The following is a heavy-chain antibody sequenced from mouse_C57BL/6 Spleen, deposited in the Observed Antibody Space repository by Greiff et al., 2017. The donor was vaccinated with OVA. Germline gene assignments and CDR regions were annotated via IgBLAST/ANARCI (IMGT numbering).Heavy chain of an antibody. Sequence: QVQLKQPGAELVMPGASVKLSCKASGYTFTSYWMHWVKQRPGQGLEWIGEIDPADSYTNYNQKFKGKSTLTVDKSSSTAYMQLISLTSEDSAVYYCARKCFYDYDGFDYWGQGTTLTVSS. CDR3: ARKCFYDYDGFDY. D-gene: IGHD2-4*01. CDR2: IDPADSYT. V-gene: IGHV1-69*01. CDR1: GYTFTSYW. J-gene: IGHJ2*01.